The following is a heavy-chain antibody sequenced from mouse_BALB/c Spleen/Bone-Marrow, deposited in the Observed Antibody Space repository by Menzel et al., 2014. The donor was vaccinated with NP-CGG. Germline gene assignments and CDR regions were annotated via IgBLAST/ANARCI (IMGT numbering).Heavy chain of an antibody. V-gene: IGHV3-6*02. Sequence: EVKVEESGPGLVKPSQSLSLTCSVTGYSITSGYYWNWIRQFPGNKLEWMGYISYDGSNNYNPSLKNRISITRDTSKNQFFLRLNSVTPEHTATYYCAREGELGWVQGTLVTVSA. J-gene: IGHJ3*01. D-gene: IGHD4-1*01. CDR2: ISYDGSN. CDR3: AREGELG. CDR1: GYSITSGYY.